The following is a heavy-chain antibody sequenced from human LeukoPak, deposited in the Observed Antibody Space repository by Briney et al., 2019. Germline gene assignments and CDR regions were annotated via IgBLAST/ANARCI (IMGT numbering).Heavy chain of an antibody. J-gene: IGHJ4*02. CDR3: ARDGIAAAGRGEGFDY. CDR2: INYSGST. Sequence: SETLSLTCAVYGGTFSGYYWNWIRQPPGKGLEWIGEINYSGSTNYNPSLKSRVTISVDTSKNQFSLKLTSVTAADTAVYYCARDGIAAAGRGEGFDYWGQGTLVTVSS. V-gene: IGHV4-34*01. D-gene: IGHD6-13*01. CDR1: GGTFSGYY.